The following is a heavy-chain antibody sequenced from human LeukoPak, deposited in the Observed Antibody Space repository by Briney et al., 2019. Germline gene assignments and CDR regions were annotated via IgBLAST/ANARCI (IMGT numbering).Heavy chain of an antibody. J-gene: IGHJ5*02. D-gene: IGHD3-10*01. CDR2: FDPEDGET. V-gene: IGHV1-24*01. Sequence: ASVEVSCKVSGYTLTELSMHWVRQAPGKGLEWMGGFDPEDGETIYAQKFQGRVTMTEDTSTDTAYMELSSLRSEDTAVYYCATGYYYGSGSYYKTGHLTWGQGTLVTVSS. CDR1: GYTLTELS. CDR3: ATGYYYGSGSYYKTGHLT.